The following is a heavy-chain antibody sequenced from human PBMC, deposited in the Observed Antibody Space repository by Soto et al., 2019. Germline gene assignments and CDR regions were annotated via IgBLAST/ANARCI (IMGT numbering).Heavy chain of an antibody. D-gene: IGHD3-22*01. V-gene: IGHV3-23*01. Sequence: GGSLRLSCAASGFTFSSYAMSWVRQAPGKGLEWVSAISGSGGSTYYADSVKGRFTISRDNSKNTLYLQMNSLRAEDTAVYYCAKDELDYYDSSGYGAFDIWGQGTMVT. CDR3: AKDELDYYDSSGYGAFDI. CDR2: ISGSGGST. J-gene: IGHJ3*02. CDR1: GFTFSSYA.